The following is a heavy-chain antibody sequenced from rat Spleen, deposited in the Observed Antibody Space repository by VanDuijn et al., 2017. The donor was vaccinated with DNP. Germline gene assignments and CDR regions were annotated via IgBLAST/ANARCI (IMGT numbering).Heavy chain of an antibody. CDR3: ARGSGTYYWYFDF. CDR2: ITSSGGST. CDR1: GFTFSNYW. J-gene: IGHJ1*01. Sequence: EVQLVETGGGLVQPGRSLKLSCVAAGFTFSNYWMYWIRQTPEKGLEWVAAITSSGGSTYYPDSVKGRFTISRDNAKNTLYLQMNSLRSEDTATYYCARGSGTYYWYFDFWGPGTMVTVSS. V-gene: IGHV5-58*01. D-gene: IGHD4-4*01.